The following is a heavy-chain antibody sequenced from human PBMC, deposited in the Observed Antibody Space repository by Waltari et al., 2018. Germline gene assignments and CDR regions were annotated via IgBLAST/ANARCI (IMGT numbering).Heavy chain of an antibody. CDR2: INHSGST. CDR1: GGSFSGYY. V-gene: IGHV4-34*01. D-gene: IGHD3-3*01. J-gene: IGHJ4*02. Sequence: QVQLQQWGAGLLKPSETLSLTCAVYGGSFSGYYWSWIRQPPGKGLEWIGEINHSGSTNYNPSLKSRVTISVDTSKNQFSLKLSSVTAADTAVYYCARFWSGYYWDYWGQGTLVTVSS. CDR3: ARFWSGYYWDY.